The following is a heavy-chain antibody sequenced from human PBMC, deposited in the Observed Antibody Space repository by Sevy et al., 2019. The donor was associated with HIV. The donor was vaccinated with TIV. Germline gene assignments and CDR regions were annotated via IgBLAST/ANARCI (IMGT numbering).Heavy chain of an antibody. CDR1: GGSINSDH. Sequence: SETLSLTCTVSGGSINSDHWNWIRQPPGKGLEWIGYVYYTGGTNYNPSLKNRVTISVDRTKNQFSLKLTSVTAADTAVCYCARRNAFDIWGQGTMVTVSS. CDR2: VYYTGGT. J-gene: IGHJ3*02. CDR3: ARRNAFDI. V-gene: IGHV4-59*08.